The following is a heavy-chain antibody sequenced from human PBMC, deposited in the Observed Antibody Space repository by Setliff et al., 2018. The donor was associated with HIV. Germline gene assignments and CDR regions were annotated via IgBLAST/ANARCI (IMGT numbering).Heavy chain of an antibody. J-gene: IGHJ6*03. D-gene: IGHD6-13*01. V-gene: IGHV4-59*01. CDR3: SRQQLDGFRYKYYYMDV. Sequence: ETLSLTCIVSGGSISNYYWGWIRQSPGKGLEWIGFIHHSGSTNYNPSLESRVTISLDTANNHFSLNLRSVTAADTAVYYCSRQQLDGFRYKYYYMDVWGKGTTVT. CDR1: GGSISNYY. CDR2: IHHSGST.